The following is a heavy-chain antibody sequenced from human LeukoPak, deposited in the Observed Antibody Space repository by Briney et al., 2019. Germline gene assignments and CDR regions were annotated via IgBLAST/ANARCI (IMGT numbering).Heavy chain of an antibody. Sequence: SETLSLTCSVSGGSISTHYWSWLRQPPGEGLEWIAYIYYSGSTDYNPSLKSRDTISVDTSQNQLSLKLSSVTAADTAVYYCARVRALSYYDSSGDFYYFDYWGQGTLVTVSS. CDR3: ARVRALSYYDSSGDFYYFDY. J-gene: IGHJ4*02. CDR2: IYYSGST. CDR1: GGSISTHY. D-gene: IGHD3-22*01. V-gene: IGHV4-59*11.